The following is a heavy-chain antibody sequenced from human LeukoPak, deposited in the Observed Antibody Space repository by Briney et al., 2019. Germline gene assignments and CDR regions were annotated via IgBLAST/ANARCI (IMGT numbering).Heavy chain of an antibody. V-gene: IGHV4-59*01. Sequence: PSETLSLTCTVSGGSISSYYWSWIRQPPGKGLEWIGYIYYSGSTNYNPSLKSRVTISVDTSKNQFSLKLSSVTAADTAVYYCARERGGDSLDASDIWGQGTMVTVSS. J-gene: IGHJ3*02. CDR1: GGSISSYY. CDR2: IYYSGST. CDR3: ARERGGDSLDASDI. D-gene: IGHD3-16*01.